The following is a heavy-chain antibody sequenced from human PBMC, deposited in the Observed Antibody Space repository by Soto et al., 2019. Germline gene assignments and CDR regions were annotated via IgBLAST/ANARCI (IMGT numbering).Heavy chain of an antibody. Sequence: QVQLVESGGGLVKPGGSLRLSCAASGFTFSDYYMSWIRQAPGKGLEWVSYISSSGSTIYYAGSGKGRFTISRENAKNSLYLQMNSLRAEDTAVYYCARSRSSGWYAVGYFDYWGQGTLVTVSS. D-gene: IGHD6-19*01. CDR3: ARSRSSGWYAVGYFDY. J-gene: IGHJ4*02. V-gene: IGHV3-11*01. CDR1: GFTFSDYY. CDR2: ISSSGSTI.